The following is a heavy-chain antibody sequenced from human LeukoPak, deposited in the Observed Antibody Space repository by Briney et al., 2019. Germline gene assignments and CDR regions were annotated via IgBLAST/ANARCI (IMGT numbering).Heavy chain of an antibody. Sequence: PSETLSLTCVVSGASISSGGYSWSWIRQPPGKGQEWIGCIYHSGGTHYNPSLKSRVTMSVDMSKNQISLNLNSVTAADTAVYYCARDIWGSSTWGPGTLVTVSS. D-gene: IGHD3-16*01. V-gene: IGHV4-30-2*01. CDR3: ARDIWGSST. J-gene: IGHJ5*02. CDR1: GASISSGGYS. CDR2: IYHSGGT.